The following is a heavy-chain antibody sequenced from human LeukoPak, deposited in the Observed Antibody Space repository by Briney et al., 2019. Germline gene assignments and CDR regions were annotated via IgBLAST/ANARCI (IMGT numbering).Heavy chain of an antibody. CDR2: ISSSSSTI. CDR1: GFTFSSYS. V-gene: IGHV3-48*01. CDR3: ARDHSDFWSGHFDY. J-gene: IGHJ4*02. Sequence: GGSLRLSCAASGFTFSSYSMNWVRQAPGKGLEWVSYISSSSSTIYYADSVKGRFTISRDNAKNSLYLQMNSLRAEDTAVYYCARDHSDFWSGHFDYWGQGTLVTVSS. D-gene: IGHD3/OR15-3a*01.